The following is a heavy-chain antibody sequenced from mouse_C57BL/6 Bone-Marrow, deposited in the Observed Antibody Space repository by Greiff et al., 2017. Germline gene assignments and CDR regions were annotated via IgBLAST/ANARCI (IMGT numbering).Heavy chain of an antibody. CDR3: ARWGSICYSDYYCDY. CDR2: IYPRSGNT. J-gene: IGHJ2*01. Sequence: QVQLKQSGAELARPGASVKLSCKASGYTFTSYGISWVKQRTGQGLEWIGEIYPRSGNTYYNENFKGKATLTADNSSSTAYMQLRSLTSEDSTVYFCARWGSICYSDYYCDYWCQGTTLTVSS. V-gene: IGHV1-81*01. D-gene: IGHD2-13*01. CDR1: GYTFTSYG.